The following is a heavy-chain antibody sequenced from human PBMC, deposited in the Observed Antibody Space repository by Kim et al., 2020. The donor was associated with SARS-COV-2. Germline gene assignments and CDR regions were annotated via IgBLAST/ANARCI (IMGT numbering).Heavy chain of an antibody. V-gene: IGHV4-4*02. J-gene: IGHJ4*02. D-gene: IGHD5-12*01. Sequence: SLKSRVTISVDKSKNQFSLKLSSVTAADTAVYYCAGDRLGPYSGYPRLLDWGQGTLVTVSS. CDR3: AGDRLGPYSGYPRLLD.